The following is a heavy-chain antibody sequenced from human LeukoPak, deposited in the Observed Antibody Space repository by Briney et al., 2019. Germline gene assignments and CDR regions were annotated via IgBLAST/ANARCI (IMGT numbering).Heavy chain of an antibody. CDR3: ARDGGSIAAAGIFDY. CDR1: GYTFTSYG. CDR2: ISAYNGNT. D-gene: IGHD6-13*01. Sequence: GSVKVSCKASGYTFTSYGISWVRQAPGQGHEWMGWISAYNGNTNYAQKLQGRVTMTTDTSTSTAYMELRSLRSDDTAVYYCARDGGSIAAAGIFDYWGQGTLVTVSS. V-gene: IGHV1-18*01. J-gene: IGHJ4*02.